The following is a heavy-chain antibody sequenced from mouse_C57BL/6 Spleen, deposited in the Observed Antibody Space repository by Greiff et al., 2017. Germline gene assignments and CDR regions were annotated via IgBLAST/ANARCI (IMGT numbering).Heavy chain of an antibody. CDR3: ARSDYGSSSWFAY. D-gene: IGHD1-1*01. CDR2: IYPGSGST. Sequence: QVQLQQPGAELVKPGASVKMSCKASGYTFTSYWITWVKQRPGQGLEWIGDIYPGSGSTNYNEKFKSKATLTVDTSSSTAYMQLSSLTSEDSAVYYGARSDYGSSSWFAYWGQGTLVTVSA. CDR1: GYTFTSYW. V-gene: IGHV1-55*01. J-gene: IGHJ3*01.